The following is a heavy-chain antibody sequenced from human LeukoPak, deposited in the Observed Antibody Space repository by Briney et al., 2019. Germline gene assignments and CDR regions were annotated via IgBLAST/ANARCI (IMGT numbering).Heavy chain of an antibody. CDR1: GFTFNTYS. CDR3: ASDPGEV. V-gene: IGHV3-48*01. CDR2: ISSSSRTI. J-gene: IGHJ6*02. Sequence: GGSLRLSCVASGFTFNTYSINWVRQAPGKGLEWLSYISSSSRTIYYADSVKGRFTISRDNAKNSLYLQMNSLRAEDTAVYYCASDPGEVWGQGTTVTVSS.